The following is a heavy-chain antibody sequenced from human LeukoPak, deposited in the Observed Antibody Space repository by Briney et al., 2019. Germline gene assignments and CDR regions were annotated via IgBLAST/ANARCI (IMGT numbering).Heavy chain of an antibody. CDR3: ARDLSSYCSSTSCYSHYYMDV. V-gene: IGHV4-59*01. Sequence: PSETLSLTCTVSGGSISSYYWSWIRQPPGKGLEWIGYIYYSGSTNYNPSLKSRVTISVDTSKNQFSLKLSSVTAADTAVYYCARDLSSYCSSTSCYSHYYMDVWGKGTTVTVSS. CDR2: IYYSGST. D-gene: IGHD2-2*01. CDR1: GGSISSYY. J-gene: IGHJ6*03.